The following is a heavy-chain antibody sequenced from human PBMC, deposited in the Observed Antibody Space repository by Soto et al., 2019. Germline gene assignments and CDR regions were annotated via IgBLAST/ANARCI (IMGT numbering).Heavy chain of an antibody. CDR3: ARDEGGYDILTGYYKAHHFDY. CDR2: ISPHNFNT. CDR1: GYTFTHFY. V-gene: IGHV1-18*01. D-gene: IGHD3-9*01. J-gene: IGHJ4*02. Sequence: GASVKVSCKASGYTFTHFYITWVRQAPGQGLEWMGAISPHNFNTNFAQKFQGRATLTTDTSTNTAYMELRSLTSDDTAVYYCARDEGGYDILTGYYKAHHFDYRGQGVLVTVSS.